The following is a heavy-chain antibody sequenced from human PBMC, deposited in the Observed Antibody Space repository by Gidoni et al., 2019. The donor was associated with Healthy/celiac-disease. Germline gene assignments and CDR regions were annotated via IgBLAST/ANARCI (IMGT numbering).Heavy chain of an antibody. CDR3: ARDLSGYYDSSGQDDAFDI. V-gene: IGHV1-69*01. CDR2: IIPIVGTA. CDR1: GGTFSSYA. Sequence: QVQLVQSGVEVKKPGSSVKVSCKASGGTFSSYAISWVRQAPGQGLEWMGGIIPIVGTANYAQKFQGRVTITADESTSTAYMELSSLRSEDTAVYYCARDLSGYYDSSGQDDAFDIWGQGTMVTVSS. D-gene: IGHD3-22*01. J-gene: IGHJ3*02.